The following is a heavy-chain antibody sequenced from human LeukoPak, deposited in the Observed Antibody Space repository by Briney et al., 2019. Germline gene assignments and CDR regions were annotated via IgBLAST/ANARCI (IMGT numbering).Heavy chain of an antibody. V-gene: IGHV4-38-2*02. CDR1: GYSISSYYY. D-gene: IGHD5-18*01. CDR3: AREVGYSYGHIDN. CDR2: IYYSGST. Sequence: SETLSLTCTVSGYSISSYYYWGWIRQPPGKGLEWIGSIYYSGSTYYNPSLKSRVTISVDTSKNQFSLKLSSVTAADTAVYYCAREVGYSYGHIDNWGQGILVTVSS. J-gene: IGHJ4*02.